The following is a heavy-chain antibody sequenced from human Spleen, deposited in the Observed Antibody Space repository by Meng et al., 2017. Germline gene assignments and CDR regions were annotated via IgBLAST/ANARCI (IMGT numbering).Heavy chain of an antibody. CDR3: ASGPWELDF. D-gene: IGHD1-26*01. CDR1: GGSISGTNW. J-gene: IGHJ4*02. V-gene: IGHV4-4*02. Sequence: SETLSLTCAVSGGSISGTNWWSWVRQPPGKGLEWIGNIYNSAISYNPSLKSRVTISADTSKNQFYLGLISVTPADTAVYYCASGPWELDFWGQGTLVTVSS. CDR2: IYNSAIS.